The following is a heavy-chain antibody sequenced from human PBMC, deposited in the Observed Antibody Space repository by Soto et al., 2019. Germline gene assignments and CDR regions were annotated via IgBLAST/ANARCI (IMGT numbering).Heavy chain of an antibody. CDR2: ISYDGSNK. Sequence: PGGSPRLSGAACGFTFSSYGMHGVSQAPGKGLEWVAVISYDGSNKYYADSVKGRFTISRDNSKNTLYLQMNSLRAEDTAVYYCAKDRGRITIFGVVIGPHYYYGMDVWGQGTTVTVSS. J-gene: IGHJ6*02. D-gene: IGHD3-3*01. CDR3: AKDRGRITIFGVVIGPHYYYGMDV. V-gene: IGHV3-30*18. CDR1: GFTFSSYG.